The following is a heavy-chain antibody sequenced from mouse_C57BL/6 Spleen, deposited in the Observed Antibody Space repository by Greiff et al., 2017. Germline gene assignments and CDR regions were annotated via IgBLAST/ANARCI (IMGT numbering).Heavy chain of an antibody. CDR2: INPSSGYT. CDR1: GYTFTSYW. J-gene: IGHJ2*01. V-gene: IGHV1-7*01. CDR3: ARWNYDYEGKDYFDY. Sequence: QVQLQQSGAELAKPGASVKLSCKASGYTFTSYWMHWVKQRPGQGLEWIGYINPSSGYTKYNQTFKDKATLTADKSSSTAYMQLSSLTYEDSAVYYCARWNYDYEGKDYFDYWGQGTTLTVSS. D-gene: IGHD2-4*01.